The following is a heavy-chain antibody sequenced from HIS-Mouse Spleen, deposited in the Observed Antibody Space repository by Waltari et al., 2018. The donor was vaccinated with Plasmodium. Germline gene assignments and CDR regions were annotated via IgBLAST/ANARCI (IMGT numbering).Heavy chain of an antibody. V-gene: IGHV3-21*01. Sequence: EVQLVESGGGLVKPGGSLRPSCAASAFTFSSYSMHWVRQAPGKGLEWVSSISSSSSYIYYADSVKGRFTISRDNAKNSLYLQMNSLRAEDTAVYYCAREDILTGYYNDYWYFDLWGRGTLVTVSS. D-gene: IGHD3-9*01. CDR1: AFTFSSYS. J-gene: IGHJ2*01. CDR2: ISSSSSYI. CDR3: AREDILTGYYNDYWYFDL.